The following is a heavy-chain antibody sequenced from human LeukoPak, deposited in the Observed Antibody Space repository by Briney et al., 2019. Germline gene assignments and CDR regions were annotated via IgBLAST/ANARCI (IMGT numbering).Heavy chain of an antibody. J-gene: IGHJ4*02. CDR2: INHSGST. V-gene: IGHV4-34*01. CDR3: ARREDSGSYYYFDY. Sequence: PSETLSLTCAVYGGSFSGYYWSWIRQPPGKGLEWIGEINHSGSTNYNPSLKSRVTISVDTSKNQFSLKLSSVTAADTAVYYCARREDSGSYYYFDYWGQGTLVTVSS. D-gene: IGHD1-26*01. CDR1: GGSFSGYY.